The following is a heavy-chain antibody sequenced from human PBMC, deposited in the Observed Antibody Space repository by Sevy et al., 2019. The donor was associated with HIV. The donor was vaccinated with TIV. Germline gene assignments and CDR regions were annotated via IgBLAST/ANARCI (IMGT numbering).Heavy chain of an antibody. V-gene: IGHV1-46*01. CDR2: INPSGGST. CDR3: ARIQMVGATTADDY. Sequence: ASVKVSCKTSGYTFTSHYMHWVRQAPGQGLEWMGFINPSGGSTNYAQKFQGRVTMTRDTSTSTVYMELSSLRSEDTALYYCARIQMVGATTADDYWGQGTLVTVSS. J-gene: IGHJ4*02. D-gene: IGHD1-26*01. CDR1: GYTFTSHY.